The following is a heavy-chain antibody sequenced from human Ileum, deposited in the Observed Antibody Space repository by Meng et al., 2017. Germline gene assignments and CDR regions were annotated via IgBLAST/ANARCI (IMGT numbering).Heavy chain of an antibody. D-gene: IGHD2-15*01. CDR3: VRNDYCSGGTCYPHFDY. CDR2: IYPGCSI. J-gene: IGHJ4*02. CDR1: GGSINSYVW. V-gene: IGHV4-4*03. Sequence: VRLTLCGPGLVRPRVTLSLAVAVSGGSINSYVWWMWVRQAPGKGLEWIGEIYPGCSINYNPSLKSRVTISADTSKNQFSLSLDSVTAADTAVYYCVRNDYCSGGTCYPHFDYWGQGTLVTVSS.